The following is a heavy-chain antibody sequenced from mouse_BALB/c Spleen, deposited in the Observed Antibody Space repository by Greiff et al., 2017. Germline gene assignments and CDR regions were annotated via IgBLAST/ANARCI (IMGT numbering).Heavy chain of an antibody. CDR3: ARYYYGSYWYFDV. D-gene: IGHD1-1*01. CDR2: ISSGGST. Sequence: EVKLVESGGGLVKPGGSLKLSCAASGFPFSSYAMSWVRQTPEQRLEWVASISSGGSTYYPDSVKGRFTISRDNARNILYLQLSSLSSEDTAMYYCARYYYGSYWYFDVWGAGTTVTVSA. V-gene: IGHV5-6-5*01. J-gene: IGHJ1*01. CDR1: GFPFSSYA.